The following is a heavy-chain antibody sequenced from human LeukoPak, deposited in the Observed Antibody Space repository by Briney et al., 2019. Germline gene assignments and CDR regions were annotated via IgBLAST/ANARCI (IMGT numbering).Heavy chain of an antibody. CDR1: GESVSSNNAG. CDR3: AREYLASYLIY. Sequence: SQTLSLTSAISGESVSSNNAGWTWIRQSPSRGLEWLGRTYYRSKWYSDYAVSVKSRITISPDTSKNQFSLPLHSVTPEDTAVYYCAREYLASYLIYWGQGTLVTVSS. J-gene: IGHJ4*02. CDR2: TYYRSKWYS. D-gene: IGHD3-16*02. V-gene: IGHV6-1*01.